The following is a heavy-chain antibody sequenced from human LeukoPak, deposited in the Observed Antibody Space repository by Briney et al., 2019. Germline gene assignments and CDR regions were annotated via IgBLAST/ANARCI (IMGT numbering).Heavy chain of an antibody. CDR2: ISGSGGST. J-gene: IGHJ4*02. V-gene: IGHV3-23*01. CDR1: GFTFSSYA. Sequence: PGGSLRLSCAASGFTFSSYAMSWVRQAPGKGLEWVSAISGSGGSTYYADSVKGRFTISRDNSKNTLYLQMNSLRAEDTAVYYCAKDEGYCSSISCLDFDYWGQGTLVTVSS. D-gene: IGHD2-2*01. CDR3: AKDEGYCSSISCLDFDY.